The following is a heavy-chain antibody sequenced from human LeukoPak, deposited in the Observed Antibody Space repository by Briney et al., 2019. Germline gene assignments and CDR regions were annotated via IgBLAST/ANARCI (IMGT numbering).Heavy chain of an antibody. Sequence: GGCLRLSCAASGFTFSSYAMHWVRQAPGKGLEWVAVISYDGSNKYYADSVKGRFTISRDNSKNMLYLQMNGLRAEDTAVYYCARAPWYGYSDIYYFDYWGQGTLVTVSS. V-gene: IGHV3-30*04. J-gene: IGHJ4*02. CDR2: ISYDGSNK. CDR1: GFTFSSYA. CDR3: ARAPWYGYSDIYYFDY. D-gene: IGHD3-22*01.